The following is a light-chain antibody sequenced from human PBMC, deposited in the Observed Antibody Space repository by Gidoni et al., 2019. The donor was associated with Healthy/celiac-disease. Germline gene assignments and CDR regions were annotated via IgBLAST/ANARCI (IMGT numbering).Light chain of an antibody. V-gene: IGLV3-27*01. CDR2: KDS. J-gene: IGLJ3*02. Sequence: SYELTPPSSVSVSPGQTARITCSGDVLAKKYARWFQQKPGQAPVLVIYKDSERPSGIPERFSGSSSGTTVTLTISGAQVEDEADYYCYSAADNIRVFGGGTKLTVL. CDR3: YSAADNIRV. CDR1: VLAKKY.